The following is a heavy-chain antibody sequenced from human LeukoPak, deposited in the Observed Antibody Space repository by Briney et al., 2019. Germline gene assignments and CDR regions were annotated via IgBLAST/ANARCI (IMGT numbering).Heavy chain of an antibody. D-gene: IGHD6-13*01. CDR3: AKGGSRSYNWVNS. V-gene: IGHV3-30*02. J-gene: IGHJ5*01. CDR2: VRNDGSYE. Sequence: GGSLRLSCAASGFTFSDYGMHWVRQAPGKGLEWVAFVRNDGSYEYYPDSVKGRFTISRDNSRNALFLQMNGLRAEDTAVYYWAKGGSRSYNWVNSWGQGTRVTVSS. CDR1: GFTFSDYG.